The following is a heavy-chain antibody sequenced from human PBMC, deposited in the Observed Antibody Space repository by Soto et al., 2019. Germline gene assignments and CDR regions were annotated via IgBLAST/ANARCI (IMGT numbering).Heavy chain of an antibody. D-gene: IGHD3-3*01. CDR1: GYSFTSYW. J-gene: IGHJ3*02. V-gene: IGHV5-51*01. CDR3: ARPLKEYDFWSGFYAFDI. Sequence: PGECLKISCKGSGYSFTSYWIGWVRQMPGKGLEWMGIIYPGDSDTRYSPSFQGQVTISADKSISTAYLQWSSLKASDTAMSYCARPLKEYDFWSGFYAFDIWGQGTMVTVSS. CDR2: IYPGDSDT.